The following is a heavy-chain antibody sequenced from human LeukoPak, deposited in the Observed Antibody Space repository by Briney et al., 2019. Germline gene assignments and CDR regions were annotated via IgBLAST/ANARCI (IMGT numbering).Heavy chain of an antibody. CDR1: GFTFSSYA. V-gene: IGHV3-30-3*01. J-gene: IGHJ6*02. D-gene: IGHD3-3*01. Sequence: GGSLRLSCAASGFTFSSYAMHWVRQAPGKGLEWVAVISYDGSNKYYADSVKGRFTISRDNAKNSLYLRMNSLRAEDTAVYYCARFDDPPIYDFWSGYHYYYYGMDVWGQGTTVTVSS. CDR3: ARFDDPPIYDFWSGYHYYYYGMDV. CDR2: ISYDGSNK.